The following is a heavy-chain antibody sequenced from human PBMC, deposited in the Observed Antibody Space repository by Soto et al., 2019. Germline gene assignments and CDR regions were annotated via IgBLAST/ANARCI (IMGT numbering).Heavy chain of an antibody. Sequence: PSETLSLTCTVSGGSISNYYWSWFRQHPGKGLEWIGYVYYSGSTNYNPSLKSRITISVDMPKNQFSLKLSSVTAADTAVYYCARHTAMVLFHYWGQGTLVTV. CDR2: VYYSGST. V-gene: IGHV4-59*08. CDR1: GGSISNYY. CDR3: ARHTAMVLFHY. D-gene: IGHD5-18*01. J-gene: IGHJ4*02.